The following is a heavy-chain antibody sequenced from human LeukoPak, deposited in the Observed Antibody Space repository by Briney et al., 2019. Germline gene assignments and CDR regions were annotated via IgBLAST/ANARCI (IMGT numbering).Heavy chain of an antibody. D-gene: IGHD2-2*01. J-gene: IGHJ4*02. Sequence: GGSLRLSCAASGFTFSSYSMNWVRQAPGKGLEWVSSISSSRSYIYYADSVKGRFTISRDNAKNSLYLQMNSLRAEDTAVYYCARDRGYCSSTSCYFGGGYFDYWGQGTLVTVSS. CDR2: ISSSRSYI. CDR3: ARDRGYCSSTSCYFGGGYFDY. CDR1: GFTFSSYS. V-gene: IGHV3-21*01.